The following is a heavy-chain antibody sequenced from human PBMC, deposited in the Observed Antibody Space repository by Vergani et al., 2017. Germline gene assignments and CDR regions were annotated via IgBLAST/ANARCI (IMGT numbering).Heavy chain of an antibody. D-gene: IGHD3-22*01. V-gene: IGHV5-51*01. Sequence: EVVLVQSGPEVKKPGESLNISCQISGYSFTNYWIGWVRQMPGKGLEWMGIIHPADSDTRYSPSFQGQVTISVDKSISTAYLQRSSLRASDSAMYYCARLYGRDSSGSKYFDYWGQGTLVTVSS. J-gene: IGHJ4*02. CDR3: ARLYGRDSSGSKYFDY. CDR2: IHPADSDT. CDR1: GYSFTNYW.